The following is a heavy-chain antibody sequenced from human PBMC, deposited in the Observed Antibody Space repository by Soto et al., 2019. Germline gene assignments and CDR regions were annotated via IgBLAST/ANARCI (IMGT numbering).Heavy chain of an antibody. J-gene: IGHJ3*02. CDR2: TYYRSKWYN. CDR3: ARDETYYDILTGYARGAFDI. D-gene: IGHD3-9*01. V-gene: IGHV6-1*01. CDR1: GDSVSSNSAA. Sequence: SQTLSLTCAISGDSVSSNSAAWNWIRQSPSRGLEWLGRTYYRSKWYNDYAVSVKSRITINPDTSKNQFSLQLNSVTPEDTAVYYFARDETYYDILTGYARGAFDIWGQGTMVTVSS.